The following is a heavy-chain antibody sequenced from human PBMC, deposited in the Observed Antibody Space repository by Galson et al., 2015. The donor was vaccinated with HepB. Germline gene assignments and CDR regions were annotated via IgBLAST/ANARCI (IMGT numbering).Heavy chain of an antibody. CDR1: GFTVSSNY. V-gene: IGHV3-53*01. CDR3: AQLGTGY. Sequence: SLILSCAASGFTVSSNYMNWVRQAPGKGLEWVSVIYGGGNTNYADSVKGPFIIPRDNSKNTLYLQMNSLRADDTAVYYCAQLGTGYWGRGTLVTVSS. CDR2: IYGGGNT. J-gene: IGHJ4*02. D-gene: IGHD7-27*01.